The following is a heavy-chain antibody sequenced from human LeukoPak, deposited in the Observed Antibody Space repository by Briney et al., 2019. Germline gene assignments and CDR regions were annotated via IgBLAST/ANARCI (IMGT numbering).Heavy chain of an antibody. V-gene: IGHV3-30*18. CDR2: ISYDGSNK. CDR1: GFTFSSYG. J-gene: IGHJ4*02. CDR3: AKDGVAMYYYDSSGYYWGDYFDY. Sequence: PGGSLRLSCAASGFTFSSYGMHWVRQAPGKGLEWVAVISYDGSNKYYADSVKGRFTISRDNSKNTLYLQMNSLRAEDTAVYYCAKDGVAMYYYDSSGYYWGDYFDYWGQGTLVTVSS. D-gene: IGHD3-22*01.